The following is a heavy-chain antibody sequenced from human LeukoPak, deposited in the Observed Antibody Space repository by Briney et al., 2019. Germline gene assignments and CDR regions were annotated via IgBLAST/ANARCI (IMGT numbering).Heavy chain of an antibody. CDR3: ARIGGSGSYSGHYFDH. V-gene: IGHV3-74*01. Sequence: GGSLRLSCAASGFTFSTYWMHWVRRAPGKGLVWVSRISTDGSVTSYADSVKGRFTISRDNAKNTMYLQMNSLRAEDTAVYYCARIGGSGSYSGHYFDHWGQGTLDTVSS. CDR2: ISTDGSVT. D-gene: IGHD3-10*01. CDR1: GFTFSTYW. J-gene: IGHJ4*02.